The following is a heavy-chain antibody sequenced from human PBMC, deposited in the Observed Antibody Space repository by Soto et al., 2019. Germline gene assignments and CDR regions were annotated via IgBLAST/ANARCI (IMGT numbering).Heavy chain of an antibody. J-gene: IGHJ6*02. V-gene: IGHV4-59*01. CDR3: ARLDTAMAREYYSYYSGMDV. D-gene: IGHD5-18*01. Sequence: SETLSLTCTVSGGSISSYYWSWIRQPPGKGLEWIGYIYYSGSTNYNPSLKSRVTISVDTSKNQFSLKLSSVTAADTAVYYCARLDTAMAREYYSYYSGMDVGGQGTTVTVSS. CDR1: GGSISSYY. CDR2: IYYSGST.